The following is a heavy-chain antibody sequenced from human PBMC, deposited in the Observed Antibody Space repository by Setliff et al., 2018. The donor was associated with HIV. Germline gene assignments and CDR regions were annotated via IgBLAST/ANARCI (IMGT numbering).Heavy chain of an antibody. CDR2: IKSKPDGETT. CDR3: STDIPYTGGGTFHI. V-gene: IGHV3-15*01. D-gene: IGHD3-16*01. J-gene: IGHJ3*02. Sequence: GGSLRLSCEASGISFSSYAMTWVRQAPGKGLEWVGLIKSKPDGETTDYAAPVKGRFTISRDDSKNTLYLQMSNLKTDDTAVYYCSTDIPYTGGGTFHIWGQGTMVTVSS. CDR1: GISFSSYA.